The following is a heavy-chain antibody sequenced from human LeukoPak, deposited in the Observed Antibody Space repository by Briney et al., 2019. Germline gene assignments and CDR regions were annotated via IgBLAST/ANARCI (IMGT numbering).Heavy chain of an antibody. J-gene: IGHJ4*02. Sequence: PSETLSLTCSVSGGSISTSTYYWGWIRQPPGKGLEWIGNIYYSGSTYYNPSLKSRVTISVDTSKNQFSLKLRSVTAADTAVYYCARESSGSSARDYWGQGTLVTVSS. V-gene: IGHV4-39*07. CDR3: ARESSGSSARDY. D-gene: IGHD3-10*01. CDR2: IYYSGST. CDR1: GGSISTSTYY.